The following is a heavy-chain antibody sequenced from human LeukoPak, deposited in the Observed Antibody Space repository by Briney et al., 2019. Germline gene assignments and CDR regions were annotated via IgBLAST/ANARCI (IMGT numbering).Heavy chain of an antibody. Sequence: SETLSLTCTVSGGSISSYYWSWIRQPPGKGLEWIGYIYYSGSTNNNPSLKSRVTISVDTSKNQFSLKLSSVTAADTAVYYCARGTSDFWSGYRIYYFDYWGQGTLVTVSS. D-gene: IGHD3-3*01. J-gene: IGHJ4*02. CDR2: IYYSGST. CDR1: GGSISSYY. V-gene: IGHV4-59*01. CDR3: ARGTSDFWSGYRIYYFDY.